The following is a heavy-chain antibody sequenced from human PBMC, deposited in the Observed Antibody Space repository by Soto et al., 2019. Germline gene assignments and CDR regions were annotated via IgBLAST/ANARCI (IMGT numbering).Heavy chain of an antibody. CDR3: AKWHSSATSLDS. CDR2: IYYSGST. Sequence: QVQLQESGPGLVKPSQTLSLTCTVSGGSISSGDIHWTWIRQHPGKGLEWIGYIYYSGSTYYNPSLKSRVTIAMDTSENQFSLKLSSVTAADTDVYYCAKWHSSATSLDSWGQGILVTVSS. V-gene: IGHV4-31*03. J-gene: IGHJ4*02. CDR1: GGSISSGDIH. D-gene: IGHD6-25*01.